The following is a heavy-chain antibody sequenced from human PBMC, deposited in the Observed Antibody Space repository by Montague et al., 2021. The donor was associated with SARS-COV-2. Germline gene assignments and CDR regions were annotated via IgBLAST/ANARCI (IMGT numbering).Heavy chain of an antibody. J-gene: IGHJ5*02. CDR1: GRPFNSGGYY. Sequence: TLSLTCTVSGRPFNSGGYYWTWIRQHPGKGLEWIGYVYHTGRTYYNPSLKSRVTMSIDMSKNQFSLNLTSVTATDTALYYCARDGHSNYNYIDPWGPGTLVTVSS. V-gene: IGHV4-31*03. CDR3: ARDGHSNYNYIDP. CDR2: VYHTGRT. D-gene: IGHD4-11*01.